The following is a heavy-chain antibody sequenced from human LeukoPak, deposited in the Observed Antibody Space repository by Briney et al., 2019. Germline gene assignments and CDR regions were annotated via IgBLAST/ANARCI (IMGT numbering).Heavy chain of an antibody. CDR2: ISGSGGST. J-gene: IGHJ4*02. Sequence: GESLKISCAASGFTFSSYAMSWVRQAPGKGLEWVSAISGSGGSTYYADSVKGRFTISRDNSKNTLYLQMNSLRAEDTAVYYCAKRGSAGLYYFDYWGQGTLVTVSS. D-gene: IGHD6-13*01. V-gene: IGHV3-23*01. CDR1: GFTFSSYA. CDR3: AKRGSAGLYYFDY.